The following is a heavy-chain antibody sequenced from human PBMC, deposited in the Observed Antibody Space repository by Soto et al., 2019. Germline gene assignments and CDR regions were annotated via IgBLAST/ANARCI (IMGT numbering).Heavy chain of an antibody. CDR3: ARAGFVSGWNEFGGMDV. CDR1: GVTFSTST. J-gene: IGHJ6*02. D-gene: IGHD6-19*01. CDR2: IIPILGTA. V-gene: IGHV1-69*11. Sequence: VQLVQSGAEVRKPGSSVKVSCQVSGVTFSTSTITWVRQAPGQGLEWMGSIIPILGTAKSTQQFQGRVTITADESASVAYMELSSLTSEDTAVYYCARAGFVSGWNEFGGMDVWGQGTTVTFSS.